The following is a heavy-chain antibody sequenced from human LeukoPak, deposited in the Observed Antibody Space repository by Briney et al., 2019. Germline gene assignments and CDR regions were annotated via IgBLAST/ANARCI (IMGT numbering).Heavy chain of an antibody. Sequence: SETLSLTCTVSGGSISSSSYYWGWIRQPPGKGLEWIGSIYYSGSTYYNPSLKSRVTISVDTSKNQFSLKLSSVTAADTAVYYCARRADVVVPAATYYFDYWGRGTLVTVSS. CDR1: GGSISSSSYY. D-gene: IGHD2-2*01. CDR3: ARRADVVVPAATYYFDY. V-gene: IGHV4-39*01. CDR2: IYYSGST. J-gene: IGHJ4*02.